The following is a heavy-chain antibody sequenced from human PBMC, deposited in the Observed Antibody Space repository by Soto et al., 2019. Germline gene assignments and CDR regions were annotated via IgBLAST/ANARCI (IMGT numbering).Heavy chain of an antibody. CDR1: GGSISSSNW. D-gene: IGHD3-10*02. CDR3: ASVRGGYYCAMDV. J-gene: IGHJ6*02. CDR2: IYHSGST. V-gene: IGHV4-4*02. Sequence: QVQLQESGPGLVKPSGTLSLTRAVSGGSISSSNWWSWVRQPPGKGLEWIGEIYHSGSTNYNPSLKSRVTISVDKSKNQSSLKLSSVTAADTAVYYCASVRGGYYCAMDVWGQGTTVTVSS.